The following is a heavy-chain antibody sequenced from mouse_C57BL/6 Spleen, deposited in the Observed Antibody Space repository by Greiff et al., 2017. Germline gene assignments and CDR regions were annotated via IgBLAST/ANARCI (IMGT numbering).Heavy chain of an antibody. CDR1: GYAFSSSW. D-gene: IGHD1-1*01. V-gene: IGHV1-82*01. CDR3: AYGSSPHYYAMDY. J-gene: IGHJ4*01. Sequence: VQLVESGPELVKPGASVKISCKASGYAFSSSWMNWVKQRPGKGLEWIGRIYPGDGDTNYNGKFKGKATLTADKSSSTAYMQLSSLTSEDSAVYFCAYGSSPHYYAMDYWGQGTSVTVSS. CDR2: IYPGDGDT.